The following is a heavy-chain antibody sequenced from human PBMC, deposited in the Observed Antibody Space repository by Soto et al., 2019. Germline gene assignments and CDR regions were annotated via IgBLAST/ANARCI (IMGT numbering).Heavy chain of an antibody. D-gene: IGHD1-7*01. CDR3: ARLPNWNYGGVYYYYGMDV. CDR1: GYSFTSYW. Sequence: PGESLKISCKGSGYSFTSYWIGWVRQMPGKGLEWMGIIYPGDSDTRYSPSFQGQVTISAGKSISTAYLQWSSLKASDTAMYYWARLPNWNYGGVYYYYGMDVWGQGTTVTVSS. CDR2: IYPGDSDT. J-gene: IGHJ6*02. V-gene: IGHV5-51*01.